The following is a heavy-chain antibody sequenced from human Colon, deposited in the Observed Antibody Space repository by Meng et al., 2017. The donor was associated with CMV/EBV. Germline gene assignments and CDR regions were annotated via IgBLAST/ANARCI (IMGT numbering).Heavy chain of an antibody. CDR1: GFTFNSYG. CDR3: ARGMYNWNRLIFDY. V-gene: IGHV3-30*02. D-gene: IGHD1-20*01. J-gene: IGHJ4*02. Sequence: GESLKISCAASGFTFNSYGMHWVRQAPGKGLEGVAFIWYDGSNKYYADSVKGRFTISRDNSKNTLYLQMNSLRAEDTALYYCARGMYNWNRLIFDYWGQGTLVTVSS. CDR2: IWYDGSNK.